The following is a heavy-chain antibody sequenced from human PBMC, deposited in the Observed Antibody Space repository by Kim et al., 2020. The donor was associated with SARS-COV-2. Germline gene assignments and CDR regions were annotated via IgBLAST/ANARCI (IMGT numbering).Heavy chain of an antibody. D-gene: IGHD3-9*01. CDR2: IYYSGST. CDR3: ARHRVWGYYDILTGYSFLDY. V-gene: IGHV4-39*01. Sequence: SETLSLTCTVSGGSISSSSYYWGWIRQPPGKGLEWIGSIYYSGSTYYNPSLKSRVTISVDTSKNQFSLKLSSVTAADTAVYYCARHRVWGYYDILTGYSFLDYWGQGTLVTVSS. CDR1: GGSISSSSYY. J-gene: IGHJ4*02.